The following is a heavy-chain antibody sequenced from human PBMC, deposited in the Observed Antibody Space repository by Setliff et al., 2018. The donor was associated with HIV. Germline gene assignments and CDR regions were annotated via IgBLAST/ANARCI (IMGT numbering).Heavy chain of an antibody. V-gene: IGHV4-39*07. J-gene: IGHJ6*03. CDR3: ARGVVDYDFWSGSGDYYYMDV. CDR1: GVSTSSSHYY. D-gene: IGHD3-3*01. CDR2: IYYSGST. Sequence: PSETLSLTCTVSGVSTSSSHYYWGWIRQPPGKGLEWIGYIYYSGSTYYNPSLKSRVTMSVDTSKNQFSLKMSSVTAEDTAVYYCARGVVDYDFWSGSGDYYYMDVWGKGTTVTVSS.